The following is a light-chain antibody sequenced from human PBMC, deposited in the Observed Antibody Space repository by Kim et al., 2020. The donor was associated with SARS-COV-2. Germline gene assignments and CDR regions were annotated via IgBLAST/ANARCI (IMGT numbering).Light chain of an antibody. CDR1: SGSIASNY. J-gene: IGLJ3*02. Sequence: NFMLTQPHSVSESPGKTVTISCTGSSGSIASNYVQWYQQRPGSAPTTVIYEDNQRPSGVPDRFSGSIDSSSNSASLTISGLKTEDEADDYCQSYDSSNLWVFGGRTQLTVL. CDR3: QSYDSSNLWV. CDR2: EDN. V-gene: IGLV6-57*02.